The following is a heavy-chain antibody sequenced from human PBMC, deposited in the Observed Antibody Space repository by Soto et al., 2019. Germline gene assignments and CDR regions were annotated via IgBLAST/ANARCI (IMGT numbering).Heavy chain of an antibody. CDR2: IYYSGNT. J-gene: IGHJ4*02. D-gene: IGHD2-15*01. V-gene: IGHV4-39*01. CDR1: DASISSSSYR. Sequence: SETLSLTCTVSDASISSSSYRWGWFRQPPGKRLEWIGTIYYSGNTYYNPSLKSRVSMSVVTSSNMFSLRLSSVTVADTAVYFCARQGQHCDNGSCFPPHFWGQGALVTVSS. CDR3: ARQGQHCDNGSCFPPHF.